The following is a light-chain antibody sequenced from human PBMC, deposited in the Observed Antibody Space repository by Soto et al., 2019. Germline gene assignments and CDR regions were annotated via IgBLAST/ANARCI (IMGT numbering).Light chain of an antibody. J-gene: IGLJ2*01. CDR3: QVWDSSSDHAVI. CDR1: NIGSKS. V-gene: IGLV3-21*02. CDR2: DDS. Sequence: SYELTQPPSVSVAPGQTARITCGGNNIGSKSVHWYQQKPGQAPVLVVYDDSDRPSGIPERFSGSNSGNTATLTISRVEAGDEDDYYCQVWDSSSDHAVIFGGGTKVTVL.